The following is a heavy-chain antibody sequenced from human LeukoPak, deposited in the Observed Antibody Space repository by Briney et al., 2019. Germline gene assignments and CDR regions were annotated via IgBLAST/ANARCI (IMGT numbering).Heavy chain of an antibody. CDR3: AREMATTNDAFDI. CDR1: GFTFSSYD. V-gene: IGHV3-74*01. Sequence: GGSQRLSCAASGFTFSSYDMSWLRQAPGKGLVWVSHIKSDGSRTDYADSVKGRFTFSRDNAKNTLYLQMNSLRAEDTAVYYCAREMATTNDAFDIWGQGTMVTVSS. J-gene: IGHJ3*02. D-gene: IGHD5-24*01. CDR2: IKSDGSRT.